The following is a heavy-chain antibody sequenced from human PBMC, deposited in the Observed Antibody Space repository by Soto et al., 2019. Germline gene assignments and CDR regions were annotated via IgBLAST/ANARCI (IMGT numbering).Heavy chain of an antibody. CDR3: ARPPRAVVKGPLDY. J-gene: IGHJ4*02. D-gene: IGHD2-15*01. CDR1: GFTFSSYA. CDR2: ISYDGSNK. V-gene: IGHV3-30-3*01. Sequence: QVQLVESGGGVVQPGRSLRLSCAASGFTFSSYAMHWVRQAPGKGLEWVAVISYDGSNKYYADSVKGRFTISRDNSKNTLYLQMNSLRAEDTAVYYWARPPRAVVKGPLDYWGQGTLVTFSS.